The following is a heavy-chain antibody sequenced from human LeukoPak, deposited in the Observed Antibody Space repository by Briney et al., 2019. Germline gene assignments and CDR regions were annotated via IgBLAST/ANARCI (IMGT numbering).Heavy chain of an antibody. V-gene: IGHV3-66*01. CDR3: ARDPKLSYFDY. CDR1: GFTVSSNY. J-gene: IGHJ4*02. CDR2: IYSGGST. Sequence: GGSLRLSCAASGFTVSSNYMSWVRQAPGKGLEWVSVIYSGGSTYYADSVKGRFTISRDNSKNTLYLQMNSLRAEDTAVYYCARDPKLSYFDYWDQGTLVTVSS.